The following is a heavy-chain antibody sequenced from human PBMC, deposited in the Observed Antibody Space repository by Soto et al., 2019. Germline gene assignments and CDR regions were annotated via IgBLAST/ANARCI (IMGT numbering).Heavy chain of an antibody. Sequence: QVQLQQWGAGLLKPSETLSLTCAVYGGSFSGYYWSWIRQPPGKGLEWIGEINHRGSTTYNPSLKSRVAIAVDPSKNQFSLKLSSVPAADTAVYYCARGPAARPYYFDYWGQGTLVTFSS. J-gene: IGHJ4*02. V-gene: IGHV4-34*01. CDR3: ARGPAARPYYFDY. CDR1: GGSFSGYY. D-gene: IGHD6-6*01. CDR2: INHRGST.